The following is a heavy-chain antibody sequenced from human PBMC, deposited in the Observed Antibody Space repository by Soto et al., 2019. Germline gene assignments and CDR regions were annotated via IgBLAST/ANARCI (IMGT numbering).Heavy chain of an antibody. CDR3: ARITMVRGVMPYFDY. Sequence: SETLSLTCTVSGGSISSYYWSWIRQPPGKGLEWIGYIYYSVSTNYNPSLKSRVTISVDTSKNQFSLKLSSVTAADTAVYYCARITMVRGVMPYFDYWGQGTLVTVSS. V-gene: IGHV4-59*08. CDR2: IYYSVST. J-gene: IGHJ4*02. D-gene: IGHD3-10*01. CDR1: GGSISSYY.